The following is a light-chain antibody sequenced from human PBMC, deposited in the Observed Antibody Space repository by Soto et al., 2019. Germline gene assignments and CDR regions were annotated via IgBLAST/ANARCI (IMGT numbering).Light chain of an antibody. CDR3: QSADSSGTYV. CDR1: ALPKQY. J-gene: IGLJ1*01. CDR2: KDS. V-gene: IGLV3-25*03. Sequence: SYELTQPPLVSVSPGQTARITCSGDALPKQYAYWYQQKPGQAPVLVIYKDSERPSGIPERFSGSSSGTTVTLTISGVQAEDEADYYCQSADSSGTYVFGTGTKLTVL.